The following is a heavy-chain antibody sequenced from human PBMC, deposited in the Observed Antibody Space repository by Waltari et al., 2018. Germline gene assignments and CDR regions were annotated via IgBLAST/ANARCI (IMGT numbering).Heavy chain of an antibody. CDR2: IYSGGSTI. CDR3: AREGVGAFDAFDI. D-gene: IGHD1-26*01. V-gene: IGHV3-53*01. J-gene: IGHJ3*02. CDR1: GFTVSSNY. Sequence: EVQLVESGGGLIQPGGSLRLSCEASGFTVSSNYMSWVRQAPGKGMECVSVIYSGGSTIYSADSVKGRFTISRDNAKNSLYLQMNSLRAEDTAVYYCAREGVGAFDAFDIWGQGTMVTVSS.